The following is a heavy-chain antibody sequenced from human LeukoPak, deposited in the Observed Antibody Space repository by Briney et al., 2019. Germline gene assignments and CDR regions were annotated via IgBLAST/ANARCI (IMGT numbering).Heavy chain of an antibody. D-gene: IGHD3-22*01. CDR3: ATMGRDYYDSSGASGY. CDR1: GFTFSSYG. Sequence: PGGSLRLSCAASGFTFSSYGMHWVRQAPGKGLEWVAVIWYDGSNKYYADSVKGRFTISRDNSKNTLYLQMNSLRAEDTAVYYCATMGRDYYDSSGASGYWGQGTLVTVSS. V-gene: IGHV3-33*01. J-gene: IGHJ4*02. CDR2: IWYDGSNK.